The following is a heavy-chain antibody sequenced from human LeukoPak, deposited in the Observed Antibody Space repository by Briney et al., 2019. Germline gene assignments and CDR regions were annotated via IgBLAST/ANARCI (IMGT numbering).Heavy chain of an antibody. Sequence: PGGSLRLSCAASGFIFSSYSMNWVRQAPGKGLEWVSSMRSSSSYIYYADSLKGRFTISRDNAKNSLYLQMISLRAEDTAVYFCASSTSRAGGPGGHSFDYWGQGTLVTVTS. CDR1: GFIFSSYS. D-gene: IGHD2-2*01. CDR3: ASSTSRAGGPGGHSFDY. V-gene: IGHV3-21*01. CDR2: MRSSSSYI. J-gene: IGHJ4*02.